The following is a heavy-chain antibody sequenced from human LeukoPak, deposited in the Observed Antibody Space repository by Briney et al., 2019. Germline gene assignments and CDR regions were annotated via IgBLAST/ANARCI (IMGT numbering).Heavy chain of an antibody. CDR2: VCDDGNEP. CDR3: AKARGGDLSLCFFDY. Sequence: GGSLRLSHAPSGFPLSTYAMAEVRQAPEGREGCGLDVCDDGNEPYYAPSVRGHFIISQDNSNNTLSPQLSSLSTHARALYYCAKARGGDLSLCFFDYWGLGTLVTVSS. CDR1: GFPLSTYA. J-gene: IGHJ4*02. D-gene: IGHD2-21*02. V-gene: IGHV3-23*01.